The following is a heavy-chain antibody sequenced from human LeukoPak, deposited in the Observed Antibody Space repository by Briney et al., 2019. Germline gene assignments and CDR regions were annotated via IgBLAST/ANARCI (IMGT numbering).Heavy chain of an antibody. CDR2: TYYRSKWYN. CDR1: GDSVSSNSTA. Sequence: SQTLSLTCAISGDSVSSNSTAWNWIRQSPSRGLEWLGRTYYRSKWYNDYAVSVKSRITINPDTSRNQFSLQLNSVTPEDTAVYYCARGKDTRIAGYDYWGQGTLVTVSS. V-gene: IGHV6-1*01. D-gene: IGHD6-13*01. CDR3: ARGKDTRIAGYDY. J-gene: IGHJ4*02.